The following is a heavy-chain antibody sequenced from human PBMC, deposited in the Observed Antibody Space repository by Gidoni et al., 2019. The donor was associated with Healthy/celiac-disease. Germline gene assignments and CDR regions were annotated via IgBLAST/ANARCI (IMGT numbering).Heavy chain of an antibody. Sequence: QVTSNESGPVLVKPTETLTLTGTVSGCSLSNARMGVSWIRQPPGKALAWLAHILSNDEKSYSTSLKSMLTISQDTSTSHVVLTMTTMDAVDTATYYCARINGYCSSTSCYGWFDPWGQGTLVTVSS. V-gene: IGHV2-26*01. J-gene: IGHJ5*02. CDR3: ARINGYCSSTSCYGWFDP. D-gene: IGHD2-2*01. CDR2: ILSNDEK. CDR1: GCSLSNARMG.